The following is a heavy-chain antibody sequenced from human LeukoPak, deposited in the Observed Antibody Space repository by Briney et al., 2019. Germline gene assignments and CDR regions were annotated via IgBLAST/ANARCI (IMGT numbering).Heavy chain of an antibody. CDR2: IKPNSGVT. V-gene: IGHV1-2*02. CDR3: ARPTYCGSNCYFNFDY. D-gene: IGHD2-21*02. J-gene: IGHJ4*02. CDR1: GYTFATYF. Sequence: GASVKVSCKTSGYTFATYFMHWVRQAPGQGLERMGYIKPNSGVTNYAQKFRGRVTMTWDTSISTAYIEPSGLTSDDTAIYYCARPTYCGSNCYFNFDYWGQGTLVTVSS.